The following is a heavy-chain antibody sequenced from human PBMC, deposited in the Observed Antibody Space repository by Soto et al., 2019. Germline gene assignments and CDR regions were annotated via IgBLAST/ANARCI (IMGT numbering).Heavy chain of an antibody. J-gene: IGHJ6*04. D-gene: IGHD3-3*01. V-gene: IGHV4-59*01. CDR2: IHHSGST. CDR1: AGSISSNY. Sequence: PSETLSLTCTVSAGSISSNYWNWIRQAPGKGLEWIGLIHHSGSTNYNPSLKSRGTISLDTSKNQLSLKLSSVTAADTAVYYCARAYHDFWSGYTWHYYYGMDVWGKGTTVTLSS. CDR3: ARAYHDFWSGYTWHYYYGMDV.